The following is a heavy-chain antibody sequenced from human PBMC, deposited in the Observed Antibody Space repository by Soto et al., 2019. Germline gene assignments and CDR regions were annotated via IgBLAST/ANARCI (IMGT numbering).Heavy chain of an antibody. CDR1: GFIFGSLG. CDR3: ATRDLQYAYGNFFDF. CDR2: ISYDGKKV. D-gene: IGHD4-17*01. V-gene: IGHV3-30*03. J-gene: IGHJ4*02. Sequence: PGGSLRLSCAASGFIFGSLGMHWVRQAPGKGLEWVGVISYDGKKVFYGESVKGRFTISRENSKNTLSLQMNSLRADDTGVYYCATRDLQYAYGNFFDFWGQGTLVTVSS.